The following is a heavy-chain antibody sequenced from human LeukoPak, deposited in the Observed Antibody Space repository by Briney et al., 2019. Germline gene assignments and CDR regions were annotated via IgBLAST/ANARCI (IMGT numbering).Heavy chain of an antibody. CDR3: AKVSMTTVVTSYFDY. CDR2: ISGNGGGT. D-gene: IGHD4-23*01. V-gene: IGHV3-23*01. Sequence: GGSLRLSCAASGFTFSSYAMSWVRQAPGKGLEWVSVISGNGGGTYYADSVKGRFTISRDNSKNTLYLQMNSLRAEDTAVYYCAKVSMTTVVTSYFDYWGQGTLVTASS. J-gene: IGHJ4*02. CDR1: GFTFSSYA.